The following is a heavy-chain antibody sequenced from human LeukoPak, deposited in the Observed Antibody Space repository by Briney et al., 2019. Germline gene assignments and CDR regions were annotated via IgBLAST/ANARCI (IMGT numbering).Heavy chain of an antibody. V-gene: IGHV4-39*07. CDR1: GGSISSSSYY. CDR3: ARTPYGGNHFDY. D-gene: IGHD4-23*01. Sequence: SETLSLTCTVSGGSISSSSYYWGWLRQPPGKGLEWIGSIYYSGSTYYNPSLKSRVTISVDTSKNQFSLKLSSVTAADTAVYYCARTPYGGNHFDYWGQGTLVTVSS. J-gene: IGHJ4*02. CDR2: IYYSGST.